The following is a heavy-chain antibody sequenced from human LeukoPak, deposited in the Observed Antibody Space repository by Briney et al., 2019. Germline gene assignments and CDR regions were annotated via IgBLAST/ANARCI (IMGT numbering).Heavy chain of an antibody. CDR1: GGSISSYY. V-gene: IGHV4-59*08. CDR2: IYYSGST. CDR3: ARRQGSGWYDYFDY. J-gene: IGHJ4*02. Sequence: TSSETLSLTCTVSGGSISSYYWSWIRQPPGKGLEWIGYIYYSGSTKYNPSLKSRVTMSVDTSKNQFSLKLSSVTAADTAVHYCARRQGSGWYDYFDYWGQGILVTVSS. D-gene: IGHD6-19*01.